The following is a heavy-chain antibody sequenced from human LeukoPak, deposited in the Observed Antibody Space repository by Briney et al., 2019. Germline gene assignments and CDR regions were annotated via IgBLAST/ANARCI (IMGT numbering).Heavy chain of an antibody. Sequence: GGSLRLSCAASGFTFSSYAMSWVRQAPGKGLEWVSAISGSGGSTYYADSVKGRFTISRDNSKNTLYLQMNSLRAEDTAVYYCAEGSYDSSGYYPAAYYYYYGMDVWGQGTTVTVSS. V-gene: IGHV3-23*01. D-gene: IGHD3-22*01. CDR2: ISGSGGST. CDR3: AEGSYDSSGYYPAAYYYYYGMDV. J-gene: IGHJ6*02. CDR1: GFTFSSYA.